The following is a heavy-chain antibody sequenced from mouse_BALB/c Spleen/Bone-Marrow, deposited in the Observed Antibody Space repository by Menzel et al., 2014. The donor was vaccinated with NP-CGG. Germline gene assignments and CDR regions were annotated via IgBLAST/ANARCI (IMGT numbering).Heavy chain of an antibody. Sequence: EVHLVESGGGLVKPGGSLKLSCAASGFTFSTYAMSWVRQTPEKRLEWVATINSGGTYIYYADSVKGRLTISRDNAKNALDLQRSRLRSEDTAMFYCARPRMITTSFDVWGAGTTVTVSS. CDR2: INSGGTYI. J-gene: IGHJ1*01. V-gene: IGHV5-9-3*01. CDR3: ARPRMITTSFDV. D-gene: IGHD2-4*01. CDR1: GFTFSTYA.